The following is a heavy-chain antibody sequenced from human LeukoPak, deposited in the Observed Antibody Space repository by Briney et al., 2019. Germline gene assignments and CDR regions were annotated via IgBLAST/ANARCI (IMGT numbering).Heavy chain of an antibody. CDR3: TRSNDLWSGYYSMDV. CDR2: INSDGRST. CDR1: GFTFSSYW. V-gene: IGHV3-74*01. J-gene: IGHJ6*02. Sequence: GGSLRLSCAASGFTFSSYWMHWVRQAPGKGLVWVSRINSDGRSTNYADSVKGRYTISRDNDKNTLYLQMNSLRDEDTAVYYCTRSNDLWSGYYSMDVWGQGTTVTVSS. D-gene: IGHD3-3*01.